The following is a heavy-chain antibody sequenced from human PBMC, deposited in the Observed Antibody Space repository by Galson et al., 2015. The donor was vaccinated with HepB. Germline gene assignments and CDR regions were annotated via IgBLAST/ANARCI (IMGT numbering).Heavy chain of an antibody. V-gene: IGHV3-23*01. J-gene: IGHJ4*02. Sequence: SLRLSCAASGFTFSTYAMSWVRQAPGKGLECVSAIGGNGVTTYYADSVKGRFTISRDNSKITLYLQMNSLRGEDTAVYYCVKDQGNWNGNFDYWGLGTLVTVSS. CDR1: GFTFSTYA. CDR3: VKDQGNWNGNFDY. D-gene: IGHD1-20*01. CDR2: IGGNGVTT.